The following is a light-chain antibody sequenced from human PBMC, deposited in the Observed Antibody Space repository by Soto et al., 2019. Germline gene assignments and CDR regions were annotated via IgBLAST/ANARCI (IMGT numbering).Light chain of an antibody. CDR3: SSYTSSSTVV. J-gene: IGLJ2*01. CDR2: DVS. CDR1: SSDIGGYNY. V-gene: IGLV2-14*01. Sequence: QSVLTQPASVSGSPGQSITISCTGTSSDIGGYNYVSWYQQHPGQAPKLMIYDVSNRPSGVSNRFSGSKSGNTASLTISGLQAEDENDYYCSSYTSSSTVVFGGGTKVTVL.